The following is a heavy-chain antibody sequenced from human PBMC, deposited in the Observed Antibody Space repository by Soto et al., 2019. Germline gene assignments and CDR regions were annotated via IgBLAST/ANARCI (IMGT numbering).Heavy chain of an antibody. CDR2: IIPVFGTP. Sequence: QVQLVQSGAEVKKPGSSVKVSCKASGGSLSNYGISWVRQAPGQGLEWMGAIIPVFGTPNYAQKFQDRVMIRADESTTTVYMEVRSLTSADTSVYYCARGDATKIVVTTYYAMDVWGQGTTVTVSS. V-gene: IGHV1-69*12. J-gene: IGHJ6*02. CDR1: GGSLSNYG. CDR3: ARGDATKIVVTTYYAMDV. D-gene: IGHD3-22*01.